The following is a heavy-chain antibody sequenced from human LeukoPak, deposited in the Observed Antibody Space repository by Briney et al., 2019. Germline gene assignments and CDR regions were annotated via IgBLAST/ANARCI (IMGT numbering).Heavy chain of an antibody. CDR1: GGSISSSSYY. V-gene: IGHV4-39*01. CDR3: ARHRLITMVRGVIGWFDP. D-gene: IGHD3-10*01. Sequence: LETLSLTCTVSGGSISSSSYYWGWIRQPPGKGLEWIGSIYYSGSTYYNPSLKSRVTISVDTSKNQFSLKLSSVTAADTAVYDCARHRLITMVRGVIGWFDPWGQGTLVTVSS. J-gene: IGHJ5*02. CDR2: IYYSGST.